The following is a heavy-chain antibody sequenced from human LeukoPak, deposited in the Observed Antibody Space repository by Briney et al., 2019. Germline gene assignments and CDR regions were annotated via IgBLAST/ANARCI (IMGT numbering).Heavy chain of an antibody. CDR3: AKKEETYYDFWSGYHPSDY. J-gene: IGHJ4*02. CDR2: IRYDGSIK. V-gene: IGHV3-30*02. Sequence: GGSLRLSCAASGFTFSSYGMHRVRQAPGKGLEWVAFIRYDGSIKYYADSVKGRFTIPRDNSKNTLYLQMNSLRAEDTAVYYCAKKEETYYDFWSGYHPSDYWGQGTLVTVSS. D-gene: IGHD3-3*01. CDR1: GFTFSSYG.